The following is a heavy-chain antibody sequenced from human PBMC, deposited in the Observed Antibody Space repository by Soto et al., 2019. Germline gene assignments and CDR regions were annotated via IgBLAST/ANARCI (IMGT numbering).Heavy chain of an antibody. V-gene: IGHV4-59*07. CDR1: GTLISRYY. CDR3: ASSDILTGSWFEADPYYYYYYMDV. CDR2: IHYSGST. J-gene: IGHJ6*03. D-gene: IGHD3-9*01. Sequence: DTLWLTCPASGTLISRYYWHWTRQTPGKELQWISYIHYSGSTNYNPSLKSRVTISVDTSKNQFSLKLSSVTAADTAVYYCASSDILTGSWFEADPYYYYYYMDVWGKGTTVTVSS.